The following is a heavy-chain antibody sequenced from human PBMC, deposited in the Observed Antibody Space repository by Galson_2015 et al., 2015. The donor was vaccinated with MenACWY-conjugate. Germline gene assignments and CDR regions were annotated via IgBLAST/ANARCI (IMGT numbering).Heavy chain of an antibody. Sequence: SLRLSCAASGFSVSSEYMSWVRQAPGKGLEWVSYISSGGSSINHAEFVKGRFTISRDNAKNSQYLQMNSLRAEDTAVYYCAREGGAAKEFDYWGQGTLVTVSS. CDR2: ISSGGSSI. V-gene: IGHV3-11*01. J-gene: IGHJ4*02. CDR1: GFSVSSEY. CDR3: AREGGAAKEFDY. D-gene: IGHD2-15*01.